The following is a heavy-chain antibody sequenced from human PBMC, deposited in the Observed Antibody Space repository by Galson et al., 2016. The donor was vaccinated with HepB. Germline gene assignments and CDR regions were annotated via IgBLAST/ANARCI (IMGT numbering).Heavy chain of an antibody. CDR3: ARDYNFGSGTFDY. CDR1: GGSRSNYY. Sequence: ETLSLTCTVSGGSRSNYYWSWIRQPPGKGLEWIGNMFYSGSTNYNPSLKSRVTISGDTSERVFPLNLRSVTAADTAVYYCARDYNFGSGTFDYWGQGTLVTVYS. V-gene: IGHV4-59*01. CDR2: MFYSGST. D-gene: IGHD3-10*01. J-gene: IGHJ4*02.